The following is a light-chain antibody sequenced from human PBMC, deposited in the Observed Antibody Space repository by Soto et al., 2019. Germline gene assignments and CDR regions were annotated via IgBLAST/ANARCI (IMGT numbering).Light chain of an antibody. Sequence: DIQMTQSPSTLSASVGDRVTITCRASQSISGWLAWYQQRPGKAPKVLIYDASKLESGVPSRFSGSGSGTEFTFTISSLQPDDFATYYCQRYDSFSMYTFGQGTKLDIK. CDR1: QSISGW. V-gene: IGKV1-5*01. CDR3: QRYDSFSMYT. CDR2: DAS. J-gene: IGKJ2*01.